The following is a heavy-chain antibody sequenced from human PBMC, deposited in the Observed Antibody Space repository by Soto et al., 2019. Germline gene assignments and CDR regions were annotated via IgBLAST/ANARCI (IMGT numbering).Heavy chain of an antibody. D-gene: IGHD5-18*01. J-gene: IGHJ4*02. CDR2: LSYDGSDK. V-gene: IGHV3-30-3*01. CDR3: ARWNVQHDSYGYF. CDR1: GFTFSSYP. Sequence: SGGSLRLSCAASGFTFSSYPMHWLRQAPGKGLEWVAVLSYDGSDKYYADSVKGRFSISRDNSQNTLYLQMNSLRAEDTAVYYCARWNVQHDSYGYFWGQGTLVTVSS.